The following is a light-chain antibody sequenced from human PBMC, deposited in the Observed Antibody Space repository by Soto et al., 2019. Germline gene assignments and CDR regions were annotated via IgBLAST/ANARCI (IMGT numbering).Light chain of an antibody. CDR1: SSDVGGYNY. V-gene: IGLV2-14*01. CDR3: SSYTSSSTYV. Sequence: QSVLTQPASVSGSPGQSITISCTGTSSDVGGYNYVSWYQQHPGKAPKLMIYDVSNRPSGVSNRFSGSKSGNTATLTISGLQVGDEADYYCSSYTSSSTYVFGTGTKLTAL. CDR2: DVS. J-gene: IGLJ1*01.